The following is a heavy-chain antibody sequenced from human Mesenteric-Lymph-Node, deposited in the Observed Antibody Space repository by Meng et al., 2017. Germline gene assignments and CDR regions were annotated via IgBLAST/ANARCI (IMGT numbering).Heavy chain of an antibody. Sequence: GGSLRLSCSASGFIFDDHAMLWVRQAPGKGLEWVAGIGWNSADIDYADSVKGRFTISSDNAKNTLFLQLDSLTPEHTSLYYCTNYIRSWYSSAALDYWGQGTLVTVSS. CDR2: IGWNSADI. V-gene: IGHV3-9*01. CDR3: TNYIRSWYSSAALDY. CDR1: GFIFDDHA. D-gene: IGHD6-25*01. J-gene: IGHJ4*02.